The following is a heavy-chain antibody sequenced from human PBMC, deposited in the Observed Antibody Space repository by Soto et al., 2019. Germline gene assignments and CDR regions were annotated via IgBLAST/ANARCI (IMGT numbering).Heavy chain of an antibody. CDR2: IYRTGST. J-gene: IGHJ3*02. D-gene: IGHD3-3*01. CDR1: GGSITTYY. Sequence: SETLSLTWTVSGGSITTYYWNGIRQSPGKGLEWIGYIYRTGSTHYNPSLNSRAAISLDSSRDRFSLQLKAVTAADTAVYFCARQIGDDPFDIWGRGTMVTVSS. CDR3: ARQIGDDPFDI. V-gene: IGHV4-59*01.